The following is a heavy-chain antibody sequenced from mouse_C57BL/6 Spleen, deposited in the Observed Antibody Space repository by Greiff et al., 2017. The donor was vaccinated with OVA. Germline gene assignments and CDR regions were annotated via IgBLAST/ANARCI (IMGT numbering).Heavy chain of an antibody. CDR3: TRDLGRAWFAY. CDR2: ISSGGDYI. CDR1: GFTFSSYA. Sequence: EVKLMESGEGLVKPGGSLKLSCAASGFTFSSYAMSWVRQTPEKRLEWVAYISSGGDYIYYADTVKGRFTISRDNARNTLYLQMSSLKSEDTAMYYCTRDLGRAWFAYWGQGTLVTVSA. V-gene: IGHV5-9-1*02. J-gene: IGHJ3*01. D-gene: IGHD4-1*01.